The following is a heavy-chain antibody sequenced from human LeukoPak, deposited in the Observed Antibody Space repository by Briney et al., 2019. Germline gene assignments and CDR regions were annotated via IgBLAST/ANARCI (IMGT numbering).Heavy chain of an antibody. CDR1: GFTFSNYG. J-gene: IGHJ6*02. V-gene: IGHV3-30*18. Sequence: PGTSLRLSCAASGFTFSNYGLHWVRQAPGKGLEWVAVISYDGGNKYYADSVKGRFTISRDNSKNTLYLQMNSLRPEDTAVYYCAKEVVAYYYHYGMDVWGQGTTVTVSS. CDR3: AKEVVAYYYHYGMDV. CDR2: ISYDGGNK. D-gene: IGHD5-12*01.